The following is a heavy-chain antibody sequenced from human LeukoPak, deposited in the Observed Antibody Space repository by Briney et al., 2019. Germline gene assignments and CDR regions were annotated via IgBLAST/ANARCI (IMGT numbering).Heavy chain of an antibody. V-gene: IGHV4-59*08. CDR3: ARHKGGCSSTSCYEIDY. CDR1: GGSISSYY. CDR2: IYYSGST. J-gene: IGHJ4*02. D-gene: IGHD2-2*01. Sequence: SETLSLTCTVSGGSISSYYWSWIRQPPGKGLEWIGYIYYSGSTNYNPSLKSRVTISVDTSKNQFSLKLSSVTAADTAVYYCARHKGGCSSTSCYEIDYWGQGTLVTVSS.